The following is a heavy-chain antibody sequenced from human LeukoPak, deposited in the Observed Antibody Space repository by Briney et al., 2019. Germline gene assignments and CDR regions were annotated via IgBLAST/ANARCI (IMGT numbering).Heavy chain of an antibody. J-gene: IGHJ4*02. Sequence: AEGSLRLSCLTSGFTLSTNAMSWVRQAPGKGLEWISGISGSGASTYYADSVKGRFTISRDDSRNTLYLQMNSLRGDDTAVYYCAKDVGKWESLHFFDYWGQGTLVTVSS. CDR3: AKDVGKWESLHFFDY. D-gene: IGHD1-26*01. V-gene: IGHV3-23*01. CDR2: ISGSGAST. CDR1: GFTLSTNA.